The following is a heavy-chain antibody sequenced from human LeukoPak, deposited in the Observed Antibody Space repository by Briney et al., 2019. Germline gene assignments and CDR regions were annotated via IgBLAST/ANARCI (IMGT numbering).Heavy chain of an antibody. V-gene: IGHV7-4-1*02. Sequence: ASVKVSCKASGYTFASYAMNWVRQAPGQGLEWMGWINTNTGKPTYAQSFTGRFVISLDTSVSTAYLQISSLKAEDTAMYYCARGGSRYYTSGTVDYWGQGTLVTVSS. J-gene: IGHJ4*02. CDR2: INTNTGKP. CDR1: GYTFASYA. CDR3: ARGGSRYYTSGTVDY. D-gene: IGHD3-3*01.